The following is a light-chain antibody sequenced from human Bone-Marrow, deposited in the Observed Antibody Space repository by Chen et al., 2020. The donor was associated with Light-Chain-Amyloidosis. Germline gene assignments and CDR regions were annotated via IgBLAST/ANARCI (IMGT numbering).Light chain of an antibody. J-gene: IGLJ3*02. Sequence: SYLLTQPSSVSVAPGQTATIACGGNNIGSTSVHWYQQTPGQPPLLVVYDDSERHSGIPARWSGANSGNTAALTISRVEDGEEADYYGQVWDRSSDRPVFGGGTKLTVL. CDR3: QVWDRSSDRPV. V-gene: IGLV3-21*02. CDR1: NIGSTS. CDR2: DDS.